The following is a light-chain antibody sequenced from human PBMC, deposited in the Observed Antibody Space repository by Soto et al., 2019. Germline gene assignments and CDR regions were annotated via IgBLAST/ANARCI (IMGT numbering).Light chain of an antibody. Sequence: DIVLTQSPGTLSLSPGERATLSCRASQSIRNFLAWYQQKPGQAPRLLIYDASNRATGIPPRFSGSGSGTDFTLAISVREPEDLAVYYCQQRYNLPWTFGQGTKVEI. CDR2: DAS. J-gene: IGKJ1*01. CDR3: QQRYNLPWT. V-gene: IGKV3-11*01. CDR1: QSIRNF.